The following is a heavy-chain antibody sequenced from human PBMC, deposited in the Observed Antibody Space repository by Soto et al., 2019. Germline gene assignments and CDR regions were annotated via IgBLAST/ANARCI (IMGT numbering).Heavy chain of an antibody. V-gene: IGHV3-15*01. Sequence: GGSLRLSCVASGFNLSHPWMAWVRQAAGKGLEWVGRIKSKTDGGTADYAAPVKGRATISRDDSKNTVYLQMNSLKTEDTAVYYCTTGIYYDILTGYHNVAYWGQGALVTVSA. D-gene: IGHD3-9*01. CDR1: GFNLSHPW. CDR3: TTGIYYDILTGYHNVAY. J-gene: IGHJ4*02. CDR2: IKSKTDGGTA.